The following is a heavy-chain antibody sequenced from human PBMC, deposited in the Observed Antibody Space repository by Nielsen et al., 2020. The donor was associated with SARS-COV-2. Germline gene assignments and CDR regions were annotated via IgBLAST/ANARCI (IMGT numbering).Heavy chain of an antibody. CDR2: ISYDGSNK. D-gene: IGHD6-13*01. CDR1: GFTFSSYA. J-gene: IGHJ4*02. Sequence: GESLKISCAASGFTFSSYAMHWVRQAPGKGPEWVAVISYDGSNKYYADSVKGRFTISRDNSKNTLYLQMNSLRAEDTAVYYCARAGSSSWYLVPTVGWGQGTLVTVSS. CDR3: ARAGSSSWYLVPTVG. V-gene: IGHV3-30*04.